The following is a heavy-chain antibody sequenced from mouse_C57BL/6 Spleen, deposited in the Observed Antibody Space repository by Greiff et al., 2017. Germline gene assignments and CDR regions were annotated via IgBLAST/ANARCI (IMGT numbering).Heavy chain of an antibody. CDR3: TRFITTVVATDYYAMDY. CDR1: GYTFTSYW. D-gene: IGHD1-1*01. CDR2: IYPGNSDT. J-gene: IGHJ4*01. V-gene: IGHV1-5*01. Sequence: EVQLQQSGTVLARPGASVKMSCKTSGYTFTSYWMHWVKQRPGQGLEWIGAIYPGNSDTSYNQKFKGKAKLTAVTSASTAYMELSSLTNEDSAVYYCTRFITTVVATDYYAMDYWGQGTSVTVSS.